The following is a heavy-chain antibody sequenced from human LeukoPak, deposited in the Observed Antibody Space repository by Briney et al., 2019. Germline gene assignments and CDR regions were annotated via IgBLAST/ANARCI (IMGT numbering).Heavy chain of an antibody. CDR2: IRYDGSNK. J-gene: IGHJ4*02. CDR1: GFTFSSYG. CDR3: ARGLPAYYYDSSGYPAFDY. V-gene: IGHV3-30*02. Sequence: GGSLRLSCAASGFTFSSYGMHWVRQAPGKGLEWVAFIRYDGSNKYYADSVKGRFTISRDNSKNTLYLQMNSLRAEDTAVYYCARGLPAYYYDSSGYPAFDYWGQGTLVTVSS. D-gene: IGHD3-22*01.